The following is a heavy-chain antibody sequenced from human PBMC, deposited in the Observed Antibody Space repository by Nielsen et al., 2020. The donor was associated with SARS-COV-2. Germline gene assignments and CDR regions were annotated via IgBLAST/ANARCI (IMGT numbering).Heavy chain of an antibody. CDR3: ARDGDVSDGMAAYYYGMDV. Sequence: GESLKISCGGSGFPFSRYWMSWVRQVPGKGLEWVANIKNDGSENYYVDSVRGRFTSSRDNAKNSLFLQMNNLRVEDTAVYYCARDGDVSDGMAAYYYGMDVWGQGTTVTVSS. D-gene: IGHD5-24*01. J-gene: IGHJ6*02. CDR2: IKNDGSEN. V-gene: IGHV3-7*03. CDR1: GFPFSRYW.